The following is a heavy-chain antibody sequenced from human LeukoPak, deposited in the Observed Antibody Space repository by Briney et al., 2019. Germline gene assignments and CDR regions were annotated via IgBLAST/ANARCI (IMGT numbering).Heavy chain of an antibody. J-gene: IGHJ6*02. V-gene: IGHV1-18*01. D-gene: IGHD6-13*01. CDR2: ISAYNGNT. CDR1: GYTFTSYG. Sequence: ASVKVSCKASGYTFTSYGISWVRQAPGQGLEWMGWISAYNGNTNYAQKLQGRVTVTTDTSTSTAYMELRSLRSDDTAVYYCAREADSSSWFLSPEGMDVWGQGTTVTVSS. CDR3: AREADSSSWFLSPEGMDV.